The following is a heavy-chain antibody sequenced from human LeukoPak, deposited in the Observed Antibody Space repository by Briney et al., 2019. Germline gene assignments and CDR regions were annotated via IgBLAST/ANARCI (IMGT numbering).Heavy chain of an antibody. V-gene: IGHV3-74*01. J-gene: IGHJ4*02. CDR3: ARPVTTVTTGDY. CDR2: INSDGSST. Sequence: GGSLRLSCAASGFSFSEYWMSWVRQAPGKGLVWVSRINSDGSSTSYADSVKGRFTISRDNAKNTLYLQMNSLRAEDTAVYYCARPVTTVTTGDYWGQGTLVTVSS. D-gene: IGHD4-17*01. CDR1: GFSFSEYW.